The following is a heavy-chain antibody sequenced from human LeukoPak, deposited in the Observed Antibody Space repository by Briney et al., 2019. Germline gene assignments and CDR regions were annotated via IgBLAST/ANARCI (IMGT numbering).Heavy chain of an antibody. D-gene: IGHD1-1*01. J-gene: IGHJ4*02. CDR1: GGSISSYY. Sequence: SETLSLTCTVSGGSISSYYWSWIRQPPGKGLEWIGYIYYSGSTNYNPSLRSRVTISVDTSKNQFSLKLSSVTAADTAVYYCARRKLERRDYYFDYWGQGTLVTVSS. V-gene: IGHV4-59*01. CDR3: ARRKLERRDYYFDY. CDR2: IYYSGST.